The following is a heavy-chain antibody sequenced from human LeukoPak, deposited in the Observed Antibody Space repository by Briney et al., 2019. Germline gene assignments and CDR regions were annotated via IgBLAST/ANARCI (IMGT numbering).Heavy chain of an antibody. V-gene: IGHV3-48*01. CDR1: GFTFSSYS. CDR3: AKDISPYYYDSSASNWFDP. CDR2: ISSSSSTI. D-gene: IGHD3-22*01. Sequence: GSLRLSCAASGFTFSSYSMNWVRQAPGKGLEWVSYISSSSSTIYYADSVKGRFTISRDNAKNSLYLQMNSLRAEDTAVYYCAKDISPYYYDSSASNWFDPWGQGTLVTVSS. J-gene: IGHJ5*02.